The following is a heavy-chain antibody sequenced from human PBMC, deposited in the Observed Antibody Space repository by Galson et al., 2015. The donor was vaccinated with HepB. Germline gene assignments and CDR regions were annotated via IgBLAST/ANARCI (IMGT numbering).Heavy chain of an antibody. CDR1: GYTFTSYD. V-gene: IGHV1-8*01. CDR2: MNPNSGNT. D-gene: IGHD3-10*01. CDR3: ARYYYGSGSYQNYYYYGMDV. J-gene: IGHJ6*02. Sequence: SVKVSCKASGYTFTSYDINWVRQATGQGLEWMGWMNPNSGNTGYAQKFQGRVTMNRNTSISTAYMELSSLRSENTAVYYCARYYYGSGSYQNYYYYGMDVWGQGTTVTVSS.